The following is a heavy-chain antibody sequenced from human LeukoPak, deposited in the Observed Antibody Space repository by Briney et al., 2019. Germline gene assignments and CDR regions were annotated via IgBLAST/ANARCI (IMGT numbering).Heavy chain of an antibody. CDR2: IKDDGSEK. CDR3: ARRGTYQNWFDP. D-gene: IGHD3-16*01. J-gene: IGHJ5*02. V-gene: IGHV3-7*01. CDR1: TFTFSSYW. Sequence: GGSLRLSCAASTFTFSSYWMSWVRQAPGKGLEWAATIKDDGSEKYYVDSVSGRFTISRDNAKNSLYLQMNSLRAEDTAVYYCARRGTYQNWFDPWGQGTLVTVSS.